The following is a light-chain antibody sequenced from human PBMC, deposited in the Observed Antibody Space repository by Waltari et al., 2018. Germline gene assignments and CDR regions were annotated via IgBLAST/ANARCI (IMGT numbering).Light chain of an antibody. Sequence: EIVMTQSPATLSVSPGERATLSCKTSQSVRSNLAWYQQKPGQAPRLLIYGASTRATGIPARFSGSGSGTEFTLTITSLQSEDFAIYHCQQYDNWPPLTFGGGTKVEIK. J-gene: IGKJ4*01. CDR1: QSVRSN. CDR2: GAS. CDR3: QQYDNWPPLT. V-gene: IGKV3D-15*01.